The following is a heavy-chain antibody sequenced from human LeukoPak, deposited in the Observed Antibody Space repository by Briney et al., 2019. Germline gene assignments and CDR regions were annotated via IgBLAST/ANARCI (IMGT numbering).Heavy chain of an antibody. CDR3: ARTGVGATEGGLDY. V-gene: IGHV4-59*01. J-gene: IGHJ4*02. Sequence: PSETLSLTCTVSGGSISGYYWSWIRQPPGKGLEWIGYIYYSESTNYSPSLKSRVTISVDTSKNQFSLKLSSVTAADTAVYYCARTGVGATEGGLDYWGQGTLVTVSS. D-gene: IGHD1-26*01. CDR1: GGSISGYY. CDR2: IYYSEST.